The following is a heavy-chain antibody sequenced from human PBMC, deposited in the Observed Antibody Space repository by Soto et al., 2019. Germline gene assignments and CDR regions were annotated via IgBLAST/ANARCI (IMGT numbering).Heavy chain of an antibody. CDR3: AREAPHPSRPFDY. CDR1: GFTFSSYA. D-gene: IGHD6-13*01. CDR2: ISYDGSNK. J-gene: IGHJ4*02. V-gene: IGHV3-30-3*01. Sequence: GGSLRLSCAASGFTFSSYAMHWVRQAPGKGLEWVAVISYDGSNKYYADSVKGRFTISRDNSKNTLYLQMNSLRAEDTAVYYCAREAPHPSRPFDYWGQGTLVTVSS.